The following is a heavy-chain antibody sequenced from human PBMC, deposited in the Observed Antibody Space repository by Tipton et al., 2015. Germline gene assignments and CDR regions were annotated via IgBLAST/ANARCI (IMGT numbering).Heavy chain of an antibody. CDR2: ISYTETS. CDR3: ARHTPWYQGDAFDI. Sequence: TLSLTCTVSGGSVSSGSYYWSWIRQPPGKGLEWIGYISYTETSHYNPSLKSRVTISVDTSKNQFSLKLSSVTAADTAVYYCARHTPWYQGDAFDIWGQGTMVTVSS. V-gene: IGHV4-61*01. CDR1: GGSVSSGSYY. D-gene: IGHD6-13*01. J-gene: IGHJ3*02.